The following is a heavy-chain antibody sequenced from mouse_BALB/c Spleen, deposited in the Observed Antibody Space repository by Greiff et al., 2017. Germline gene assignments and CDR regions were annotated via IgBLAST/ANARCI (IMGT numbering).Heavy chain of an antibody. CDR2: ISDGGSYT. D-gene: IGHD2-3*01. J-gene: IGHJ4*01. V-gene: IGHV5-4*02. Sequence: EVQLVESGGGLVKPGGSLKLSCAASGFTFSDYYMYWVRQTPEKRLEWVATISDGGSYTYYPDSVKGRFTISRDNAKNNLYLQMSSLKSEDTAMYYCASGLLRSNYYAMDYWGQGTSVTVSS. CDR3: ASGLLRSNYYAMDY. CDR1: GFTFSDYY.